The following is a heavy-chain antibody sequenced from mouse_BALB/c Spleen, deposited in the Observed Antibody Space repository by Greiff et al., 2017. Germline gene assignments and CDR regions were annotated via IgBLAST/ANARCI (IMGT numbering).Heavy chain of an antibody. Sequence: VKLQESGAELVRPGSSVKISCKASGYAFSSYWMNWVKQRPGQGLEWIGQIYPGDGDTNYNGKFKGKATLTADKSSSTAYMQLSSLTSEDSAVYFCARGGYDEDYFDYWGQGTTLTVSS. CDR1: GYAFSSYW. D-gene: IGHD2-2*01. V-gene: IGHV1-80*01. CDR2: IYPGDGDT. J-gene: IGHJ2*01. CDR3: ARGGYDEDYFDY.